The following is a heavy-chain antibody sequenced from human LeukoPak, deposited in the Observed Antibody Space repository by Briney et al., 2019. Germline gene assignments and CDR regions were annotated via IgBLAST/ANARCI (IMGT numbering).Heavy chain of an antibody. Sequence: GGSLRLSCAASGFAFSSYAMSWGRQAPGEGLEWVSAISASGGSTYYADSVKGRFTISRDNSQNTLYLQVNSLRAEDTAVYYCAKGLVPAAIRVVDYWGQGTLVTVSS. D-gene: IGHD2-2*01. CDR2: ISASGGST. J-gene: IGHJ4*02. CDR1: GFAFSSYA. CDR3: AKGLVPAAIRVVDY. V-gene: IGHV3-23*01.